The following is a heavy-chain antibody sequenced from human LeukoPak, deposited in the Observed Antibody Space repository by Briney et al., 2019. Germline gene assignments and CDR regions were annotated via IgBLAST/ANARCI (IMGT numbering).Heavy chain of an antibody. CDR3: ARDQLPPDSSGYYYAGGAFDI. CDR1: GFTVNSNY. D-gene: IGHD3-22*01. J-gene: IGHJ3*02. Sequence: GGSLRLSCAASGFTVNSNYWSWVRQAPGKGLEWVSVIYSGGTTYYADSVKGRFTFSRDNSKNMLHLQMNSLRAEDTAVYYCARDQLPPDSSGYYYAGGAFDIWGQGTMVTVSS. CDR2: IYSGGTT. V-gene: IGHV3-53*01.